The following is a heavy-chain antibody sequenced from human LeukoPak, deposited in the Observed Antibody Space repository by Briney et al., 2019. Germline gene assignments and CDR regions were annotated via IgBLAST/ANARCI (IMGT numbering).Heavy chain of an antibody. CDR1: GVSISGYY. D-gene: IGHD1-7*01. V-gene: IGHV4-4*07. J-gene: IGHJ3*02. Sequence: SETLSLTCSVSGVSISGYYWTWLRQPAGKGLEWIGRVYTSGSTHYNPSLKARLTMSVDTSKNQFSMKLSSVTAADTAVYYCARLITGTTTAFDMWGQGTMVTVSS. CDR2: VYTSGST. CDR3: ARLITGTTTAFDM.